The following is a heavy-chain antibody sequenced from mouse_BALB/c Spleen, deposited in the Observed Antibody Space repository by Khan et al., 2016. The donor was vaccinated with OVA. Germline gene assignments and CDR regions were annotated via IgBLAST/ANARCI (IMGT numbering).Heavy chain of an antibody. CDR3: AIQPYYHYNIMDY. CDR2: IWSDGST. CDR1: GFSLTIYG. V-gene: IGHV2-6-1*01. Sequence: QVQLKQSGPGLAAPSQSLSITCTISGFSLTIYGVHWVRQPPGKGLEWLAVIWSDGSTSYNSALKSRLTITKDNSQSQVFLKMNSLQTDDTAMSFCAIQPYYHYNIMDYWGQGTSVTVSS. D-gene: IGHD2-10*01. J-gene: IGHJ4*01.